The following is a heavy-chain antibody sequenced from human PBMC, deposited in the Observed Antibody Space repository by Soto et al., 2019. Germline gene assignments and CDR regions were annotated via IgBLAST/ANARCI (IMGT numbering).Heavy chain of an antibody. CDR1: GFTFSDYY. V-gene: IGHV3-11*01. CDR3: ARRGSPLDFWFVRYYYYYMDV. CDR2: ISSSGSTI. J-gene: IGHJ6*03. Sequence: PGGSLRLSCAASGFTFSDYYMSWIRQAPGKGLEWVSYISSSGSTIYYADSVKGRFTISRDNAKNSLYLQMNSLRAEDTAVYYCARRGSPLDFWFVRYYYYYMDVWGKGTTVTVSS. D-gene: IGHD3-3*01.